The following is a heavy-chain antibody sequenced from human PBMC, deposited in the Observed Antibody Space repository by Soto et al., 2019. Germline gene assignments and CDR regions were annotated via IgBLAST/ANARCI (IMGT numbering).Heavy chain of an antibody. CDR3: ARVDQAYYYDSSGYYWYY. D-gene: IGHD3-22*01. CDR2: IIPIFGTA. J-gene: IGHJ4*02. CDR1: GGTFSSYA. V-gene: IGHV1-69*13. Sequence: SVKVSCKASGGTFSSYAISWVRQAPGQGLEWMGGIIPIFGTANYAQKFQGRVTITADESTSTAYMELSSLRSGDTAVYYCARVDQAYYYDSSGYYWYYWGQGTLVTVSS.